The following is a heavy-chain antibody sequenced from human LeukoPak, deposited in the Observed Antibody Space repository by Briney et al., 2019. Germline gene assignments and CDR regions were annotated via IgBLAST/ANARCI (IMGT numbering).Heavy chain of an antibody. CDR2: IYTSGST. D-gene: IGHD3-22*01. J-gene: IGHJ4*02. CDR3: ARDPADYYDSSGYSAPRLSDY. CDR1: GVSISSGSYY. V-gene: IGHV4-61*02. Sequence: SQTLSLTCTVSGVSISSGSYYWSCIRPPAGQGLESIIRIYTSGSTNYNPSLKSRVTISVDTSKNQFSLKLISVTAADTAVYYCARDPADYYDSSGYSAPRLSDYWGQGTLVTVSS.